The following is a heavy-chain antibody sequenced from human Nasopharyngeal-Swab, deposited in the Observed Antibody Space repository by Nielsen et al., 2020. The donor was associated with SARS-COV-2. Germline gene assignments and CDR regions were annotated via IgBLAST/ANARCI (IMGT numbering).Heavy chain of an antibody. Sequence: GESLKISCAASGFTFSSYAMHWVRQAPGKGLEWVAVISYDGSNKYYADSVKGRFTISRDNSKNTLYLQMNSLRAEDTAVYYCARGDIVGATWAWSYWGQGTLVTVSS. J-gene: IGHJ4*02. CDR2: ISYDGSNK. V-gene: IGHV3-30-3*01. D-gene: IGHD1-26*01. CDR1: GFTFSSYA. CDR3: ARGDIVGATWAWSY.